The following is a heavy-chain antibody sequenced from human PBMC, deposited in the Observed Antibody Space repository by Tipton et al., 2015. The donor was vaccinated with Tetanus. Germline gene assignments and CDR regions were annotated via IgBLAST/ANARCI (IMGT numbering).Heavy chain of an antibody. V-gene: IGHV1-2*02. J-gene: IGHJ4*02. D-gene: IGHD3-3*01. CDR3: ARDRDFQYFSKRSGSFDF. CDR1: GYSFSDYY. CDR2: INPHTGGT. Sequence: QVQLVQSGAEVKKPGDSVTVSCKASGYSFSDYYLHWVRQAPGQGLEWMGWINPHTGGTKFAQRFQGRVTMTRDTSITTVYMDLNSLTSDDTAIYFCARDRDFQYFSKRSGSFDFWGQGTRVTVSA.